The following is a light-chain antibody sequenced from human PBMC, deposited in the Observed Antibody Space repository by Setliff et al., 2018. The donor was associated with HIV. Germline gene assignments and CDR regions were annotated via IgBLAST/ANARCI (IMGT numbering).Light chain of an antibody. J-gene: IGLJ1*01. Sequence: QSALTQPASVSGSPGQSITISCTGTSSDVGGYNYVSWYQQHPGKAPKLMIYDVTNRPSGVFNRFSGSNSGNTASLTISGLQAEDEADYYCSSYTSNNSGVFGTGTKVTVL. CDR3: SSYTSNNSGV. CDR2: DVT. V-gene: IGLV2-14*03. CDR1: SSDVGGYNY.